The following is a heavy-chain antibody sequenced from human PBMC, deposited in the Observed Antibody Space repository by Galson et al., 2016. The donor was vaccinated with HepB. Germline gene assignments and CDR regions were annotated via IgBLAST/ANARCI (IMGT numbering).Heavy chain of an antibody. Sequence: HWVRQAPGQGLEWMGWISPNSGGTNYAQKFQGRVTMTRDTSITTAYMELSSLRSDDTAVYYCAREAAPGDDYSLAYWGQGTLVTVSS. D-gene: IGHD4-11*01. J-gene: IGHJ4*02. V-gene: IGHV1-2*02. CDR3: AREAAPGDDYSLAY. CDR2: ISPNSGGT.